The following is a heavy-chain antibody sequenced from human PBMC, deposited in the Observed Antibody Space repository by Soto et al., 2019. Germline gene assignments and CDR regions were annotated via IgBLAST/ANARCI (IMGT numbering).Heavy chain of an antibody. V-gene: IGHV3-30*18. Sequence: QVQLVESGGGVVQPGRSLRLSCAASGFTFSSYGMHWVRQAPGKGLEWVAVISHDGSNKYYADSVKGRFTISRENSKNTLYLQMNSLRAEDTAVVYCAKDRGMITFGGVILPPRYDYWGQGTLVTVSS. CDR3: AKDRGMITFGGVILPPRYDY. CDR1: GFTFSSYG. D-gene: IGHD3-16*02. J-gene: IGHJ4*02. CDR2: ISHDGSNK.